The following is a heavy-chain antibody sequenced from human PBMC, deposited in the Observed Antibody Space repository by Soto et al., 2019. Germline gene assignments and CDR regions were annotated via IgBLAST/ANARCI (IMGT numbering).Heavy chain of an antibody. Sequence: PGGSLRLSCAASGFTFSNFARTWVRQAPGKGLEWVSAISGSGGSTYYADSVKGRFTISRDNSKNTLYLQMNSLRAEDTAVYYCAKDRSYYDSSGAWGQGTLVTVYS. CDR2: ISGSGGST. J-gene: IGHJ5*02. CDR1: GFTFSNFA. V-gene: IGHV3-23*01. D-gene: IGHD3-22*01. CDR3: AKDRSYYDSSGA.